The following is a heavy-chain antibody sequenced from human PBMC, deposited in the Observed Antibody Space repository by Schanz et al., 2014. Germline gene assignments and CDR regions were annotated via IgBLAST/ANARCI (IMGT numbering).Heavy chain of an antibody. CDR3: ARGGPAYYFDD. V-gene: IGHV3-74*01. Sequence: EVQLVQSGGGLVQPGGSLRLSCAASGFTFSSHWMHWVRQDPGKGLVWVARINSVGSNTDYADSVTGRFTISRDNAKNTLYLQMNTLRAEDTAVYYCARGGPAYYFDDWGQGTLVTGSS. CDR2: INSVGSNT. CDR1: GFTFSSHW. J-gene: IGHJ4*02.